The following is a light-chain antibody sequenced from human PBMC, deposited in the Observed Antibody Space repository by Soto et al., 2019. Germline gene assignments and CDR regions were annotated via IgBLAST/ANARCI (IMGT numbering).Light chain of an antibody. J-gene: IGKJ1*01. CDR2: DAS. V-gene: IGKV3-11*01. CDR3: QQRDIWPWT. Sequence: ETVLTQSPATLSLSPGERATLSCRASQSVRSNLAWYQHKPGQAPRLLIYDASNRATGIPGRFSGSGSGTDFTLTISNIKHPDFAVHYCQQRDIWPWTFGQGANVEIK. CDR1: QSVRSN.